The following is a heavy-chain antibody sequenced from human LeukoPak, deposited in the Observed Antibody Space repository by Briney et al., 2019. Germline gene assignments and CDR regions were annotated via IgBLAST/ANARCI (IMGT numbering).Heavy chain of an antibody. V-gene: IGHV4-39*01. CDR1: GGSINTHSYY. J-gene: IGHJ4*02. CDR2: VYYDGTS. D-gene: IGHD5-24*01. Sequence: SETLSLTRTVSGGSINTHSYYWGWIRQPPGKGLEWIGSVYYDGTSYSNPSLQSRAAVFVDTSRDQFSLDLSFVTAADTALYYCVRHISTNTGYFDSCGQGTLVSVSS. CDR3: VRHISTNTGYFDS.